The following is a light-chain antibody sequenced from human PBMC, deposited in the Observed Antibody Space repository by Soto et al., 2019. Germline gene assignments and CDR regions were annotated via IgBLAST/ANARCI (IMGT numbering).Light chain of an antibody. CDR2: DAS. J-gene: IGKJ4*01. CDR3: QQRTDWAEGQLT. V-gene: IGKV3-11*01. Sequence: EIVLTQSPAALSLSPGERATLSCRASQTISSFLAWYQQKPGQAPRLLIYDASNRATGIPARFSGSGSGTEFTLTFSSLEPEDFAVYYCQQRTDWAEGQLTFGGGTKVEIK. CDR1: QTISSF.